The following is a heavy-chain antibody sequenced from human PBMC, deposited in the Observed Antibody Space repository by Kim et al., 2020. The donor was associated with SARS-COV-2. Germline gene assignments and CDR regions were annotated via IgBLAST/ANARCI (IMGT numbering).Heavy chain of an antibody. Sequence: GGSLRLSCAASGFTFSSYSMNWVRQAPGKGLEWVSSISSSSSYIYYADSVKGRFTISRDNAKNSLYLQMNSLRAEDTAVYYCARDPAAAGNGDDAFDIWGQGTMVTVSS. CDR3: ARDPAAAGNGDDAFDI. J-gene: IGHJ3*02. V-gene: IGHV3-21*01. CDR2: ISSSSSYI. D-gene: IGHD6-13*01. CDR1: GFTFSSYS.